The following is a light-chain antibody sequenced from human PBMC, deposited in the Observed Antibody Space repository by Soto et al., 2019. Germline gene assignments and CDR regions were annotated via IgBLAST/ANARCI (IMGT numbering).Light chain of an antibody. V-gene: IGKV3-20*01. J-gene: IGKJ5*01. CDR3: QHYGTSPIT. CDR1: QTIYSKY. Sequence: EFVLTQSPGTLSLSPGERATLSCRASQTIYSKYLGWYQKKPGQAPRLVIYGASFRATSIPDRFSGSGSGTDFTLTISGLEPEDFAVYYCQHYGTSPITFGQGTRLDIK. CDR2: GAS.